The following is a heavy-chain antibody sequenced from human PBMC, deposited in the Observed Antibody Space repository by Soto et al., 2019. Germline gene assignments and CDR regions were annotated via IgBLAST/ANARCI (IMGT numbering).Heavy chain of an antibody. CDR1: GFTFSSAW. Sequence: GGSLRLSCAASGFTFSSAWNHWVRQAPGKGLVWVSRINSDGRSTTSADSVRGRFNISRENAKDTLYLQMNSLRAEVSFVYYCTRLFTYRKFDFFDFWGQGTQVTVSS. CDR3: TRLFTYRKFDFFDF. CDR2: INSDGRST. J-gene: IGHJ4*02. V-gene: IGHV3-74*01. D-gene: IGHD3-16*02.